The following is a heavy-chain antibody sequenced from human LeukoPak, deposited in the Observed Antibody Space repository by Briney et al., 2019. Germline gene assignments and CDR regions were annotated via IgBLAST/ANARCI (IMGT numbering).Heavy chain of an antibody. J-gene: IGHJ4*02. CDR1: GFTFSDYY. V-gene: IGHV3-11*01. Sequence: PGGSLRLSCAASGFTFSDYYMSWIHQAPGKGLEWVSYISSSGSTIYYADSVKGRFTISRDNAKNSLYLQMNSLRAEDTAVYYCARDAYDSSGYSDYWGQGTLVTVSS. CDR2: ISSSGSTI. D-gene: IGHD3-22*01. CDR3: ARDAYDSSGYSDY.